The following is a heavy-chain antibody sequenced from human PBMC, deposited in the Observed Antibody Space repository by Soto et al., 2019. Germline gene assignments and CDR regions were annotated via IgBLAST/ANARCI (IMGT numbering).Heavy chain of an antibody. J-gene: IGHJ4*02. Sequence: GESLKISCKGSGYSFAGYWITWVRQKPGKGLEWMGRIDPSDSQTYYSPSFRGHVTISVTKSIATVFLQWSSLRASDTAMYYCARQIYDSDTGPNFQYYFDSWGQGTPVTVSS. CDR3: ARQIYDSDTGPNFQYYFDS. V-gene: IGHV5-10-1*01. CDR2: IDPSDSQT. D-gene: IGHD3-22*01. CDR1: GYSFAGYW.